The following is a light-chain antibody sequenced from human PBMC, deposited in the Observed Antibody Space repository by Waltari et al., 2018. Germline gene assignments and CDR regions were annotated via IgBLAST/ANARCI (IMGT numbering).Light chain of an antibody. V-gene: IGLV1-40*01. CDR2: GNS. CDR3: QSYDSSLSVHVV. J-gene: IGLJ2*01. Sequence: QSVLTPPPSVSGAPGQRVTISCTGSSSNIGAGYAVPWYQQLPGTAPKLLIYGNSNRPSGVPDRFSGSKSGTSASLAITGLQAEDEADYYCQSYDSSLSVHVVFGGGTKLTVL. CDR1: SSNIGAGYA.